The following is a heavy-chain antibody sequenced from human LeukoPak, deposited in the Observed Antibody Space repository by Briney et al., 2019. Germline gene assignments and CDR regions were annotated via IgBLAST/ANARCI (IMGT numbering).Heavy chain of an antibody. CDR1: GVSISSYY. J-gene: IGHJ4*02. D-gene: IGHD1-26*01. CDR3: ARVGSGSYYRHFDY. Sequence: SETLSLTCTVSGVSISSYYWSWIRQPPGKGLEWIGYIYYSGSTNYNPSLKSRVTISVDTSKNQFSLTLSSVTAADTAVYYCARVGSGSYYRHFDYWGQGILVTVSS. CDR2: IYYSGST. V-gene: IGHV4-59*01.